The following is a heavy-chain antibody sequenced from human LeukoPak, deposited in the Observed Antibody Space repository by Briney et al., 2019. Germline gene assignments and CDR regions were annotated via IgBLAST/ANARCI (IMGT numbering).Heavy chain of an antibody. CDR2: INPNSGGT. CDR1: GYTFTGYY. D-gene: IGHD6-19*01. V-gene: IGHV1-2*02. J-gene: IGHJ4*02. Sequence: GASVKVSCKASGYTFTGYYMHWVRQAPGQGLEWMGWINPNSGGTNYAQKFQGRVTMTRDTSISTAYMELSRLRSDDTAVYYCVRASKRGAVAGTNPAGGYYFDYWGQGTLVTVSS. CDR3: VRASKRGAVAGTNPAGGYYFDY.